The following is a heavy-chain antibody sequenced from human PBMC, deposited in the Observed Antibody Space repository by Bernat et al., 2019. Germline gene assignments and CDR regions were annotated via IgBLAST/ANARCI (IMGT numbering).Heavy chain of an antibody. CDR3: ARHMITFGGVIGAYDY. CDR1: GFTVSSNY. Sequence: VQLVESGGGLIQPGGSLRLSCAASGFTVSSNYMSWVRQAPGKGLEWVSVIYSGGSTYYADSVKGRFTISRDNSKNTLYLQMNSLRAEDTAVYYCARHMITFGGVIGAYDYWGQGTLVTVSS. V-gene: IGHV3-53*01. CDR2: IYSGGST. J-gene: IGHJ4*02. D-gene: IGHD3-16*02.